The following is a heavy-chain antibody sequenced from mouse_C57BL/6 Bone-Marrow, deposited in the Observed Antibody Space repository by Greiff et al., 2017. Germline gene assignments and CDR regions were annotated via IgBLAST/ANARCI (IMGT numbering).Heavy chain of an antibody. CDR1: GYTFTDYY. D-gene: IGHD1-3*01. Sequence: VQLQQSGPELVKPGASVKISCKASGYTFTDYYMNWVKQSHGKGLEWIGDINPNNGGTSYNQKFKGKATLTVDKPSSTTYMELRSLTSEDSAVYYCVITQYDYAKDDWGQGASVTVAS. CDR2: INPNNGGT. CDR3: VITQYDYAKDD. V-gene: IGHV1-26*01. J-gene: IGHJ4*01.